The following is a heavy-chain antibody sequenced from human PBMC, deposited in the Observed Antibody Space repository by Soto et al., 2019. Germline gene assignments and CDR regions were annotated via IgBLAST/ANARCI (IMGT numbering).Heavy chain of an antibody. V-gene: IGHV4-61*01. D-gene: IGHD3-22*01. Sequence: QVQLQESGPGLVKPSETLSLTCTVSGGSVSSGSYYWTWRRQPPGKGLEWIGYINYSGSTSYNPSLKGRVAISVDTSKKQFSLKVSSVTAADTAVYYCARDGDTSGYYYFDYWGQGTLVTVSS. CDR1: GGSVSSGSYY. J-gene: IGHJ4*02. CDR2: INYSGST. CDR3: ARDGDTSGYYYFDY.